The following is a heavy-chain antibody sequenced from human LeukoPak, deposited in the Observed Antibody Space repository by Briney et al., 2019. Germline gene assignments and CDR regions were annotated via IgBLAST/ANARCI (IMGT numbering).Heavy chain of an antibody. J-gene: IGHJ4*02. CDR2: INRDGSRT. V-gene: IGHV3-74*01. CDR3: AKKFTGTTVISGDYFDY. Sequence: GGSLRLSCAASGFTFVNHWMHWVRQAPGKGLMWVSRINRDGSRTDYADSVKGRFTISRDNSKNTLYLQMNSLRAEDTAVYYCAKKFTGTTVISGDYFDYWGQGTLVTVSS. CDR1: GFTFVNHW. D-gene: IGHD4-17*01.